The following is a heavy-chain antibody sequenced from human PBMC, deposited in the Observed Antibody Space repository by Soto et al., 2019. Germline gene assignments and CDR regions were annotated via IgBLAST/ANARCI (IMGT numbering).Heavy chain of an antibody. V-gene: IGHV1-18*01. D-gene: IGHD4-17*01. CDR3: ARLRLRTTVTPNSLPYVDY. CDR2: ISAYNGNT. CDR1: GYTFTSYG. J-gene: IGHJ4*02. Sequence: QVQLVQSGAEVKKPGASVKVSCKASGYTFTSYGISWVRQAPGQGLEWMGWISAYNGNTNYAQKLQGRATMTTDTSTSTAYMELRSLRADDTAVYYCARLRLRTTVTPNSLPYVDYWGQGTLVTVSS.